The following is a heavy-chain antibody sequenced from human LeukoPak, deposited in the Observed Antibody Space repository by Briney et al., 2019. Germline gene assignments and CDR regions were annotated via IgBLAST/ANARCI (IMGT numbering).Heavy chain of an antibody. CDR1: GYSISSGYY. V-gene: IGHV4-38-2*02. J-gene: IGHJ4*02. CDR2: IYHSGST. Sequence: PSETLSLTCAVSGYSISSGYYWGWIRQPPGKGLEWIGSIYHSGSTYYNPSLKSRVTISVDTSKNQFSLKLSSVTAEDTAVYYCARDFLSYGSGSYHYGYFDYWGQGTLVTVSS. D-gene: IGHD3-10*01. CDR3: ARDFLSYGSGSYHYGYFDY.